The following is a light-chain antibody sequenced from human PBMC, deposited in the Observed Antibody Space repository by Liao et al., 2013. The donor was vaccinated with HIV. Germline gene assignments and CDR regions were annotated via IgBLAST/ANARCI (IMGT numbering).Light chain of an antibody. V-gene: IGLV3-1*01. J-gene: IGLJ1*01. Sequence: SYEVTQPPSVSVSPGQTASITCSGPNLGDRYAYWYQQKPGQSPVLVIYQDTRRPSGIPERFSGANSGNTATLTISGTQAMDEADYYCQTWNRSTGIFGTGTTVTVL. CDR1: NLGDRY. CDR2: QDT. CDR3: QTWNRSTGI.